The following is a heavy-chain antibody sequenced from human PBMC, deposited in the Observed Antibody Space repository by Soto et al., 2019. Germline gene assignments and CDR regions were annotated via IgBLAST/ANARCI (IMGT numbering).Heavy chain of an antibody. CDR1: GGTFSNYY. Sequence: ASVKVSCKTSGGTFSNYYISWVRQAPGQGLEWMGDIIPMFDTPKYAQKFQGRVTITADESTSAAYMELSSLRAEDTAVYYCARGYSTGYFDYWGQGTLVTVSS. V-gene: IGHV1-69*13. D-gene: IGHD1-20*01. CDR2: IIPMFDTP. J-gene: IGHJ4*02. CDR3: ARGYSTGYFDY.